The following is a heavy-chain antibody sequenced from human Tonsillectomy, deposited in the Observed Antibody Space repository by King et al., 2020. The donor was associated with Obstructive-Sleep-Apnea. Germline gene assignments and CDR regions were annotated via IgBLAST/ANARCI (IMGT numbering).Heavy chain of an antibody. Sequence: QLVQSGAEVKKPGASVKVSCKASNYTFINYDISWVRQAPGQGLEWMGWISAYTGNTDSAQKFQGRVTMTTDTSTSTAYMELRSLRSDDTAVYYCAGDNGYYFDYGGRGPLVTASS. CDR2: ISAYTGNT. V-gene: IGHV1-18*01. CDR3: AGDNGYYFDY. J-gene: IGHJ4*02. CDR1: NYTFINYD. D-gene: IGHD2-8*01.